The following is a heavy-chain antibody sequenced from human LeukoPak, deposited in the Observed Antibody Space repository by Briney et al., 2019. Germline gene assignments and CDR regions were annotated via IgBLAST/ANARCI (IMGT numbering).Heavy chain of an antibody. CDR1: GFTFSNYA. Sequence: GGSLRLSCAASGFTFSNYAMSWVRQAPGKGLEWVSAITGSGGNTYYADSVKGQFTISGDNSKNTVFLQMNSLRAEDTAVYYCAKWGDYDVLTGYYVSDYWGQGTLVTVSS. V-gene: IGHV3-23*01. D-gene: IGHD3-9*01. CDR2: ITGSGGNT. J-gene: IGHJ4*02. CDR3: AKWGDYDVLTGYYVSDY.